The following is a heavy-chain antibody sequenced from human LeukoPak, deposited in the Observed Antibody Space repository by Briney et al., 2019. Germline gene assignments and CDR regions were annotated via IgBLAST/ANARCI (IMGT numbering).Heavy chain of an antibody. Sequence: GALMRSCCAAAGFIFSSYAINLVHQAPGKRLWWVSTISGSGGSTYYADSVKGRFTISRDNSKNTLYLQMNSLRAEDTAVYYCASGDYGCWGQGTLVTVSS. D-gene: IGHD4-17*01. CDR2: ISGSGGST. V-gene: IGHV3-23*01. CDR3: ASGDYGC. J-gene: IGHJ4*02. CDR1: GFIFSSYA.